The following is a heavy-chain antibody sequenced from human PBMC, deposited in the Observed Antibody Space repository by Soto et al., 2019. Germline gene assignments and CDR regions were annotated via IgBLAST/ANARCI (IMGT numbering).Heavy chain of an antibody. CDR2: INHSGST. V-gene: IGHV4-34*01. CDR1: GGSFSGYY. D-gene: IGHD3-10*01. J-gene: IGHJ5*02. Sequence: QVQLQQWGAGLLKPSETLSLTCAVYGGSFSGYYWSWIRQPPGKGLEWIGEINHSGSTNYNPSLKRRVTISVDTSKNQFALKLSSVTAADTAVYYCARSQGYYGSGSYYKSWFDPWGQGTLVTVSS. CDR3: ARSQGYYGSGSYYKSWFDP.